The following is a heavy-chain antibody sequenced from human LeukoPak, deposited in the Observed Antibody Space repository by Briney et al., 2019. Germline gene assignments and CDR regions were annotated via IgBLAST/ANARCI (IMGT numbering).Heavy chain of an antibody. Sequence: GGSLRLSCAASGFTFSSYAMSWVRQAPGKGLEWGSAISGSGGSTYYADSAKGRFTISRDNSKNTLYLQMNSLRAEDTAVYYCAKPCHAIFWPDAFDIWGQGTMVTVSS. J-gene: IGHJ3*02. V-gene: IGHV3-23*01. CDR3: AKPCHAIFWPDAFDI. CDR2: ISGSGGST. CDR1: GFTFSSYA. D-gene: IGHD3-9*01.